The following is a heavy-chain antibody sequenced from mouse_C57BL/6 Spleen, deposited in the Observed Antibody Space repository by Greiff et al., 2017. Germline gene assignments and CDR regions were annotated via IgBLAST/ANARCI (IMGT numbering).Heavy chain of an antibody. Sequence: EVKLVESGGGLVKPGGSLKLSCAASGFTFSDYGMHWVRQAPEKGLEWVAYISSGSSTIYYADTVKGRFTISRDNAKNTLFLQMTSLRSEDTAMYYCARLGNHYAMDYWGQGTSVTVSS. CDR3: ARLGNHYAMDY. D-gene: IGHD2-1*01. CDR2: ISSGSSTI. J-gene: IGHJ4*01. V-gene: IGHV5-17*01. CDR1: GFTFSDYG.